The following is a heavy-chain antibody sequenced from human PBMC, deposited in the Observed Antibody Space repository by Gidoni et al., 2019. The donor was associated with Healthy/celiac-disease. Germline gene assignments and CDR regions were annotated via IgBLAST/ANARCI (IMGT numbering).Heavy chain of an antibody. CDR2: INPNSGGT. J-gene: IGHJ3*02. D-gene: IGHD3-3*01. V-gene: IGHV1-2*02. CDR1: GYTFTGYY. Sequence: QVQLVQSGAEVKKPGASVKVSCKASGYTFTGYYMHWVRQAPGQGLEWMGWINPNSGGTNYAQKFQGRVTMTRDTSISTAYMELSRLRSDDTAVYYCARERSLEGRVTIFGVKSSDDAFDIWGQGTMVTVSS. CDR3: ARERSLEGRVTIFGVKSSDDAFDI.